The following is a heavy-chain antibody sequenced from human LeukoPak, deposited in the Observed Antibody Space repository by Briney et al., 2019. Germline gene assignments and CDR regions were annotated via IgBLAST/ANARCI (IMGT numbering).Heavy chain of an antibody. CDR3: ARDFLDGSGHAGYYGMDV. Sequence: ASVTVSCKASGGTFSSYAISWVRQATGQGLECVGGIIPFFGTANYAQKLQGRVTITADESTSTAYMELSSLRSEDTAVYYCARDFLDGSGHAGYYGMDVWGKGTTVTVSS. J-gene: IGHJ6*04. V-gene: IGHV1-69*13. D-gene: IGHD3-10*01. CDR2: IIPFFGTA. CDR1: GGTFSSYA.